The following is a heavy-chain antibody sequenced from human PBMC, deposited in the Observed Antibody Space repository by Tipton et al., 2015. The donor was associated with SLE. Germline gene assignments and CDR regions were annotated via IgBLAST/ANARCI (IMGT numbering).Heavy chain of an antibody. CDR2: ITHSGST. Sequence: TLSLTCAVYGGSFSGYYWSWIRQPPGKGLEWIGEITHSGSTNYNPSLKSRVTISVDTSKNQFSLNLSSVTAADTAVYYCARGSYDSSGYYLPLDYWGQGTLVTVSS. CDR1: GGSFSGYY. V-gene: IGHV4-34*01. CDR3: ARGSYDSSGYYLPLDY. J-gene: IGHJ4*02. D-gene: IGHD3-22*01.